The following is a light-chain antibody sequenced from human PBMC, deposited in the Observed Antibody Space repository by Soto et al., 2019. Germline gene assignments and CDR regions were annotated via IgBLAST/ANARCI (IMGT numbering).Light chain of an antibody. CDR2: GAS. CDR3: QQYGSRWT. Sequence: EILLTQSPGTLSLSPGERATLSCRASQSVSSSYLAWYQQKPGHAPRLLIYGASSRATGIPDRFSGSASGTDFTLTISRLEPEDSAVYYCQQYGSRWTFGQGTKVDIK. V-gene: IGKV3-20*01. CDR1: QSVSSSY. J-gene: IGKJ1*01.